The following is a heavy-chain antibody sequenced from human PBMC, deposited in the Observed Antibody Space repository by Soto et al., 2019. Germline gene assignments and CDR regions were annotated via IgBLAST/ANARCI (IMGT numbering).Heavy chain of an antibody. CDR2: IYYSGTA. V-gene: IGHV4-39*01. J-gene: IGHJ5*02. Sequence: QLQLRESGPGLVKPSETLSLTCTVSGGSIIGSGFHWAWIRQPPGKGLEWIGSIYYSGTANYSPSIKSLLATDVDTSKIQFSLRLSSVTAADTAVYYCATRSGDYVRWFDPWGQGTRVTVSS. CDR1: GGSIIGSGFH. D-gene: IGHD4-17*01. CDR3: ATRSGDYVRWFDP.